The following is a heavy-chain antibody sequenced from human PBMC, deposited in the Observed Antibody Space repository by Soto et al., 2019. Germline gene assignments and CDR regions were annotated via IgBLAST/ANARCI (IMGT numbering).Heavy chain of an antibody. D-gene: IGHD2-2*01. V-gene: IGHV4-59*12. CDR1: GGSFSPNY. Sequence: SETLSLTCSVSGGSFSPNYWTWIRQPPGKGLEWIGYMYHSGSTYYNPSLKSRVTISIDRSKNQFSLKLSSVTAADTAVYYCARVPDYWGQGILVTVSS. CDR3: ARVPDY. J-gene: IGHJ4*02. CDR2: MYHSGST.